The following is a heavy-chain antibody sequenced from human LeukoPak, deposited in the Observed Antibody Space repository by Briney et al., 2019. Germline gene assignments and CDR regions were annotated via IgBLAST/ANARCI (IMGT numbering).Heavy chain of an antibody. CDR1: GVTFDDYG. CDR2: INWNGGST. V-gene: IGHV3-20*04. J-gene: IGHJ4*02. CDR3: ARVQRELMWYYFDY. Sequence: GGSLRLSCAASGVTFDDYGMSWVRQAPGQGLELVSGINWNGGSTGYADSVKGRFTISRDNAKNSLYLQMTSLRVEDTALYYCARVQRELMWYYFDYWGQGTLVTVSS. D-gene: IGHD1-1*01.